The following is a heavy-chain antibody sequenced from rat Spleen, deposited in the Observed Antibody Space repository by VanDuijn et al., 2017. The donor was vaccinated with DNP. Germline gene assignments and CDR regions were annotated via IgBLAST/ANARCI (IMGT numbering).Heavy chain of an antibody. V-gene: IGHV5S13*01. CDR3: ARSDSYGFPYWYFDF. CDR1: GFTFSNYG. Sequence: EVQLVESGGVLVQPGRSMKLSCAASGFTFSNYGMAWVRQAPTKGLEWVASISTGGGNTYYRDSVKGRFTISRDNAKNTLYLQMDSLRSEDTATYYCARSDSYGFPYWYFDFWGPGTMVTVSS. J-gene: IGHJ1*01. D-gene: IGHD1-2*01. CDR2: ISTGGGNT.